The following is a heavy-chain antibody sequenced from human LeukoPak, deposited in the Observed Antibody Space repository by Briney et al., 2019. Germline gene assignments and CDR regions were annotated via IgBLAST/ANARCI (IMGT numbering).Heavy chain of an antibody. CDR2: IYTSGST. Sequence: PSQTLSLTCTVSGGSISSGSYYWSWIRQPAGKGLEWIGRIYTSGSTNYNPSLKSRVTISVDTSKNQFSLKLSSVTAADTAVYYCARDRADGGNFDYWGQGTLVTVSS. J-gene: IGHJ4*02. CDR1: GGSISSGSYY. V-gene: IGHV4-61*02. D-gene: IGHD4-23*01. CDR3: ARDRADGGNFDY.